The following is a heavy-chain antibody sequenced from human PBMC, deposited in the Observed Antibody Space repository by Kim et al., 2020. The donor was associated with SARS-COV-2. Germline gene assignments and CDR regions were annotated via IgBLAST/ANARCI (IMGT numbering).Heavy chain of an antibody. V-gene: IGHV3-15*01. CDR2: IKSKTDGGTT. Sequence: GGSLRLSCAASGFTFSNAWMSWVRQAPGKGLEWVGRIKSKTDGGTTDYAAPVKGRFTISRDDSKNTLYLQMNSLKTEDTAVYYCTTHYGSGSYFAFDYWGQGTLVTVSS. CDR1: GFTFSNAW. D-gene: IGHD3-10*01. CDR3: TTHYGSGSYFAFDY. J-gene: IGHJ4*02.